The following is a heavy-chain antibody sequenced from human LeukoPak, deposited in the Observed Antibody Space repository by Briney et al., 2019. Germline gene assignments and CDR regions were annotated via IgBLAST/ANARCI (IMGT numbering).Heavy chain of an antibody. CDR3: AMLRGIAAAGRGG. V-gene: IGHV3-20*04. D-gene: IGHD6-13*01. CDR2: INWNGGST. CDR1: GFTIDDYG. Sequence: PGGSLRLSCAASGFTIDDYGMSWVRQAPGKGLEWVSGINWNGGSTGYADSVKGRFTISRDNAKNSLYLQMNSLRAEDTALYYCAMLRGIAAAGRGGWGQGTLVTVSS. J-gene: IGHJ4*02.